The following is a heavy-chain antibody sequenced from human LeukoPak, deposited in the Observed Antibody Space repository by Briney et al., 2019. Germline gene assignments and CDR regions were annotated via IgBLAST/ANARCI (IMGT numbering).Heavy chain of an antibody. CDR1: GYTFTSYY. CDR2: INPSGGSR. CDR3: EREVGYCSGGSCRYYFDY. D-gene: IGHD2-15*01. V-gene: IGHV1-46*01. J-gene: IGHJ4*02. Sequence: ASVKVSCKASGYTFTSYYMHWVRQAPGQGLEWMGIINPSGGSRSYAQKFQGRVTMTRDTSTSTVYMELSSLRSEDTAVYYCEREVGYCSGGSCRYYFDYWGQGTLVTVSS.